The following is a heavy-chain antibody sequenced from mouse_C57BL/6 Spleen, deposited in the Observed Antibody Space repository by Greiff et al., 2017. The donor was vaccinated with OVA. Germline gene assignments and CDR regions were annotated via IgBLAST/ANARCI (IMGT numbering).Heavy chain of an antibody. J-gene: IGHJ2*01. V-gene: IGHV1-76*01. CDR2: IYPGSGNT. CDR1: GYTFTDYY. Sequence: VQLVESGAELVRPGASVKLSCKASGYTFTDYYINWVKQRPGQGLEWIARIYPGSGNTYYNEKFKGKATLTAEKSSSTAYMQLSSLTSEDSAVYFCARRNYDYDGGYFDYWGQGTTLTVSS. CDR3: ARRNYDYDGGYFDY. D-gene: IGHD2-4*01.